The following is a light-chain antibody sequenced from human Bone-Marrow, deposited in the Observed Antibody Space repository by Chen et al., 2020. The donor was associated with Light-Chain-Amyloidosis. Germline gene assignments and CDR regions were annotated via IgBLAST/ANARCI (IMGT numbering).Light chain of an antibody. CDR2: RDT. CDR1: DLPTKS. V-gene: IGLV3-25*03. Sequence: SSELTQPPSVSLSPGPTARITSSGDDLPTKSAYWYQQKTGQAPVLVIHRDTERPSGISERFSGSSSGTTATLTISGVQAEDEADYHCQSADSSGTYEVIFGGGTKLTVL. CDR3: QSADSSGTYEVI. J-gene: IGLJ2*01.